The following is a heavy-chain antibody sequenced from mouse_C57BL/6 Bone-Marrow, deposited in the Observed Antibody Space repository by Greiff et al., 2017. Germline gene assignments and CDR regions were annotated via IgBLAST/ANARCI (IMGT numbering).Heavy chain of an antibody. J-gene: IGHJ4*01. V-gene: IGHV1-55*01. CDR3: ARSRTVVATDAMDY. Sequence: QVHVKQPGAELVKPGASVKMSCKASGYTFTSYWITWVKQRPGQGLEWIGDIYPGSGSTNYNEKFKSKATLTVDTSSSTAYMQLSSLTSEDSAVYYCARSRTVVATDAMDYWGQGTSVTVSS. CDR2: IYPGSGST. CDR1: GYTFTSYW. D-gene: IGHD1-1*01.